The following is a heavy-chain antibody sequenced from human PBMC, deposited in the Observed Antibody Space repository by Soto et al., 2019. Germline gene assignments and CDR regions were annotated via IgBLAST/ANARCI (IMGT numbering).Heavy chain of an antibody. D-gene: IGHD3-22*01. CDR3: AKLLGISGWSFDY. CDR2: ISNSGST. CDR1: GFTFNIYA. V-gene: IGHV3-23*01. J-gene: IGHJ4*02. Sequence: EVQVLESGGGLVQPGGSLRLSCAASGFTFNIYAISWVRQVPGKGLEWVSTISNSGSTHSADSVKGRFTISRDNSKNTVYLQKNSLRAEDTAVYYCAKLLGISGWSFDYWGQGTLVTVSS.